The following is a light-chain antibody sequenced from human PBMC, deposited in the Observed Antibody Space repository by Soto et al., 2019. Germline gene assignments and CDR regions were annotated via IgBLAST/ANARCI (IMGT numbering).Light chain of an antibody. CDR2: GNS. CDR1: SSNIGAHYD. J-gene: IGLJ1*01. CDR3: SSYAGSNNYV. Sequence: QSVLTQPPSVSGAPGQRVTISCTGSSSNIGAHYDVHWYQQLPGTAPKLLIYGNSNRPSGVPDRFSGSKSGNTASLTVSGLQAEDEADYYCSSYAGSNNYVFGTGTKLTVL. V-gene: IGLV1-40*01.